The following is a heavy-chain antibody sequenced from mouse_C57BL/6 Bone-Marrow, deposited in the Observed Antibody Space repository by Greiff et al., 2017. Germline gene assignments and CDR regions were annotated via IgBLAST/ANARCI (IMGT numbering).Heavy chain of an antibody. CDR3: ARSLFYYGNSRYAKDY. CDR1: GYTFTSYW. D-gene: IGHD2-1*01. J-gene: IGHJ4*01. CDR2: IDPSDSET. V-gene: IGHV1-52*01. Sequence: QVQLQQPGAELVRPGSSVKLSCKASGYTFTSYWMHWVKQRPIQGLEWIGNIDPSDSETNYNQKFKDKATLTVDKSSSTAYMQLSSLTSEDSAVYSCARSLFYYGNSRYAKDYGGQGTAVTVSS.